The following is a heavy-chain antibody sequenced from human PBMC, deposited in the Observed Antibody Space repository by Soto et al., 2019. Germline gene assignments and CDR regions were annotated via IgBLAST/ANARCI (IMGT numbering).Heavy chain of an antibody. D-gene: IGHD6-25*01. CDR1: GGTFSSYA. J-gene: IGHJ4*02. Sequence: GASVKVSCKASGGTFSSYAISWVRQAPGQGLEWMGGIIPIFGTANYAQKFQGRVTITADESTSTAYMELSSLRSEDTAVYYCARSLSGLDYFDYWGQGTLVTVSS. V-gene: IGHV1-69*13. CDR3: ARSLSGLDYFDY. CDR2: IIPIFGTA.